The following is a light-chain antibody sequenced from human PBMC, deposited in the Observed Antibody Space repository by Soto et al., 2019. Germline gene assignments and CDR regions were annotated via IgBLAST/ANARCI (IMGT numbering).Light chain of an antibody. Sequence: DIQMTQSPSSVSASVGDRVTITCRASQAIDSWLAWYQQKPGEAPKLLIFTGSLLHSGVPPRFSGSGSGTDFTLTISSLQPEDFATDYCQQTLSFPPRFGQAPKV. CDR1: QAIDSW. J-gene: IGKJ1*01. CDR3: QQTLSFPPR. V-gene: IGKV1-12*01. CDR2: TGS.